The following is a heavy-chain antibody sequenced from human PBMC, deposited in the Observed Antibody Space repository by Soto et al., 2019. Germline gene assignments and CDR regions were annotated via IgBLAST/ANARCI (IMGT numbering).Heavy chain of an antibody. CDR3: ASLYSSSWYYFDY. D-gene: IGHD6-13*01. V-gene: IGHV5-10-1*01. CDR2: IDPSDSYT. J-gene: IGHJ4*02. CDR1: GYSFTIYW. Sequence: PGESLKISCKGSGYSFTIYWISWVRQRPGKGLEWMGRIDPSDSYTNYSPSFQGHVTISADKSISTAYLQWSSLKASDTAMYYCASLYSSSWYYFDYWGQGTLVTVSS.